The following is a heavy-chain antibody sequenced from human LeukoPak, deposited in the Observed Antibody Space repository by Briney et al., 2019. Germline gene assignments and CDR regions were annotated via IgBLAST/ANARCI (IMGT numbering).Heavy chain of an antibody. V-gene: IGHV3-23*01. D-gene: IGHD3-10*01. CDR2: TSGNGGKT. CDR1: GFTFSSYA. CDR3: ARRPSGSYYYFYYMDV. Sequence: PGGSLRLSCAASGFTFSSYAMSWVRQAPGKGLEWVSSTSGNGGKTYYADSVKGRFTISRDNSKNTLYLQMNSLRAEDTAVYYCARRPSGSYYYFYYMDVWGKGTTVTISS. J-gene: IGHJ6*03.